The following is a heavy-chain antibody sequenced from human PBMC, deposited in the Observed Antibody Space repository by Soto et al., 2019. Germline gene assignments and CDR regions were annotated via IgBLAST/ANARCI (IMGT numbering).Heavy chain of an antibody. Sequence: EVRLVESGGGLVQPGGSLRLSCAASGFTFSTYWMNWVRQAPGKGLEWVANIKQDGSEKYYVASVKGRFTISRNNAKNSLYLQMNSLTAEDTAVYYCARGLTTPGGYWGQGTLVTVSS. D-gene: IGHD1-1*01. CDR3: ARGLTTPGGY. CDR2: IKQDGSEK. CDR1: GFTFSTYW. V-gene: IGHV3-7*01. J-gene: IGHJ4*02.